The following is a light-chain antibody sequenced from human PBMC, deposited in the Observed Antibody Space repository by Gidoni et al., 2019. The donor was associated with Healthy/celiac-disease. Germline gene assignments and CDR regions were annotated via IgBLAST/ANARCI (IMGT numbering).Light chain of an antibody. CDR3: QQFNSYPRT. CDR1: QGISSA. V-gene: IGKV1-13*02. CDR2: DAS. Sequence: AIQLTQSPSSLSASVGDRVTITCRASQGISSALAWYQQKPGKAPKLLIYDASSLESGVPSRFSGRGSVTDFTLTISSLQPEDFATYYCQQFNSYPRTFGPGTKVDIK. J-gene: IGKJ3*01.